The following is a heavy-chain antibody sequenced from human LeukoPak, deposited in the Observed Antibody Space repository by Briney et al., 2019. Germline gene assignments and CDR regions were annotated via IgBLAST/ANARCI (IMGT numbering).Heavy chain of an antibody. J-gene: IGHJ4*02. D-gene: IGHD6-19*01. V-gene: IGHV4-59*08. CDR3: VRRDNTGWNYFDY. CDR1: GGSINSHY. CDR2: IYYSGST. Sequence: SETLSLTCTVSGGSINSHYWSWIRQPPGKGLEWIGDIYYSGSTKYSPSLKSRVTISVYTSKNHLSLKLTSVLAADTAIYYCVRRDNTGWNYFDYWGQGILVTVSS.